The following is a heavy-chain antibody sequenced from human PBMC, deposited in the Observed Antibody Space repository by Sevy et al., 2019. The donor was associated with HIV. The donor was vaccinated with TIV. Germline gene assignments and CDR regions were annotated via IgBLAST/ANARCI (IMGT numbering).Heavy chain of an antibody. D-gene: IGHD1-1*01. CDR3: TKGVDNGNDGLYAFDI. CDR2: IWYDGRNK. J-gene: IGHJ3*02. CDR1: GFSFSRFA. Sequence: GGSLRLSCAASGFSFSRFAMHWVRQAPGKGLEWVAVIWYDGRNKYHEDSVKGRFSVSRDNSKNTLYLQMNKLRAEDTAVYDFTKGVDNGNDGLYAFDIWGPGTLVTVSS. V-gene: IGHV3-33*06.